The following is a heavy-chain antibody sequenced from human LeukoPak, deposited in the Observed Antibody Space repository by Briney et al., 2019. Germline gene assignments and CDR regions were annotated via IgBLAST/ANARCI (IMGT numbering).Heavy chain of an antibody. V-gene: IGHV1-69*13. CDR2: IIPIFGTA. CDR3: ARDRGFRDGYIPTGLDY. Sequence: SVKVSCKASGGTFGSYAISWVRQAPGQGLEWMGGIIPIFGTANYAQKFQGRVTITADESTSTAYMELSSLRSEDTAVYYCARDRGFRDGYIPTGLDYWGQGTLVTVSS. J-gene: IGHJ4*02. CDR1: GGTFGSYA. D-gene: IGHD5-24*01.